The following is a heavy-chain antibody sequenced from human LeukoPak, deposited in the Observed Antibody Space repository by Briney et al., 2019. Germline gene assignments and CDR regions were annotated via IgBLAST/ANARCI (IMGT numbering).Heavy chain of an antibody. D-gene: IGHD1-1*01. CDR1: GFTFSTSA. CDR3: ARGYSPSVRTTGNDY. V-gene: IGHV1-58*01. CDR2: IVVGSGAT. J-gene: IGHJ4*02. Sequence: SAKVSCKTSGFTFSTSAVQWVRQARGQRLEWIGWIVVGSGATNYAQSLQGRFTITRDMSTNTAYMELSSLGSEDTAVYYCARGYSPSVRTTGNDYWGQGTLVTVSS.